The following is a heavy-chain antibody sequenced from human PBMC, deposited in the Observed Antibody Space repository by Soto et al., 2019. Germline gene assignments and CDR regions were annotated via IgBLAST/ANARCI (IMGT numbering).Heavy chain of an antibody. V-gene: IGHV1-18*01. CDR3: AGGRYGDY. D-gene: IGHD1-1*01. CDR2: ISAHNGNT. Sequence: QVHLVQSGAEVKKPGASVKVSCKASGYTFTSYGITWVRQAPGQGLEWMGWISAHNGNTDYAQKRHGRVIVTRDTSTSTAYMELRSLISDDTAVYYCAGGRYGDYWGQGALVTVSS. J-gene: IGHJ4*02. CDR1: GYTFTSYG.